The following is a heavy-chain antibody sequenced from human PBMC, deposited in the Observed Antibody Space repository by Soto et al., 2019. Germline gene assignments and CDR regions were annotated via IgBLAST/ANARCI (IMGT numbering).Heavy chain of an antibody. CDR1: GGSISSGGYY. V-gene: IGHV4-31*01. J-gene: IGHJ4*02. CDR3: QRWRYYNSSGYYGY. CDR2: IYYSGST. D-gene: IGHD3-22*01. Sequence: QVQLQESGPGLVKPSQTLSLTCTVSGGSISSGGYYWSWIRQHPGKGLEWMGYIYYSGSTYYNASIKTPDTIIVDTSKCQCPMNLRSVTSAGTAVYYCQRWRYYNSSGYYGYWGQGTPVTVSS.